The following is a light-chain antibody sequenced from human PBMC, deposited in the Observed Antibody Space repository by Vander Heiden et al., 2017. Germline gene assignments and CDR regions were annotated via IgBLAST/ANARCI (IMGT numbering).Light chain of an antibody. CDR1: QIISSW. CDR2: DAS. V-gene: IGKV1-5*01. CDR3: QQYNSYSWT. J-gene: IGKJ1*01. Sequence: DIQMTQSPSTLSASVGDRVTITCRASQIISSWLAWYPQKPGKAPKLLIYDASSLESGVPSRFSGSGSGTEFTLTISSLQPDDFATYYCQQYNSYSWTFGQGTKVEIK.